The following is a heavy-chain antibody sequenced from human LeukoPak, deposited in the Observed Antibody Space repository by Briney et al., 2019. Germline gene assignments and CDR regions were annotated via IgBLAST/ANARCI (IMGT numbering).Heavy chain of an antibody. J-gene: IGHJ4*02. V-gene: IGHV3-23*01. CDR3: AKGIEVDIVATSPDY. CDR2: ISGSGGST. CDR1: GFTFSSYA. D-gene: IGHD5-12*01. Sequence: PGGSLRLSCAASGFTFSSYAMSWVRQAPGKGLKWVSAISGSGGSTYYADSVKGRFTISRDNSKNTLYLQMNSLRAEDTAVYYCAKGIEVDIVATSPDYWGQGTLVTVSS.